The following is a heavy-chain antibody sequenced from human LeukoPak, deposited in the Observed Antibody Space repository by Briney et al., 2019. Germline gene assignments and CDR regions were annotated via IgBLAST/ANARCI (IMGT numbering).Heavy chain of an antibody. Sequence: PSETLSLTCTVSGGSIRTYYWSWVRQAPGKGLEWVSVIYSGGSTYYADSVKGRFTISRDNSKNTLYLQMNSLRAEDTAVYYCARSHCSSTSCPFDYWGQGTLVTVSS. CDR1: GGSIRTYY. V-gene: IGHV3-66*02. J-gene: IGHJ4*02. CDR2: IYSGGST. CDR3: ARSHCSSTSCPFDY. D-gene: IGHD2-2*01.